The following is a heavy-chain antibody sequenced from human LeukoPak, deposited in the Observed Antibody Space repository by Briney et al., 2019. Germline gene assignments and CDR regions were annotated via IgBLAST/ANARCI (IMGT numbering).Heavy chain of an antibody. J-gene: IGHJ4*02. Sequence: SETLSLTCAVYGGSFSGYYWSWIRQPPGKGLEWIGEINHSGSTNYNPSLKSRVTISVDTSKNQFSLKLSSVTAADTAVYYCVRGVTFGGVIAYFDYWGQGTLVTVSS. D-gene: IGHD3-16*02. CDR3: VRGVTFGGVIAYFDY. CDR2: INHSGST. CDR1: GGSFSGYY. V-gene: IGHV4-34*01.